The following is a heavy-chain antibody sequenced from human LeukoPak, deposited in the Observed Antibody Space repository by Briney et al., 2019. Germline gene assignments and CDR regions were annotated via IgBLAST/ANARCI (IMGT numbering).Heavy chain of an antibody. CDR2: IKQDGSEK. V-gene: IGHV3-7*01. J-gene: IGHJ5*02. Sequence: GGSLRLSCAASGLTFSSYWMSWVRQAPGKGLEWVANIKQDGSEKYYVDSVKGRFTISRDNAKNSLYLQMNSLRAEDTAVYYCARGAAAGTGPSWFDPWGQGTLVTVSS. CDR1: GLTFSSYW. CDR3: ARGAAAGTGPSWFDP. D-gene: IGHD6-13*01.